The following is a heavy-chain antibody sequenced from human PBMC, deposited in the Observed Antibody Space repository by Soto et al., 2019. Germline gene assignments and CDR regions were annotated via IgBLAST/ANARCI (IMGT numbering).Heavy chain of an antibody. CDR1: CGSIISSSYY. V-gene: IGHV4-39*01. Sequence: SETLSLTCTFSCGSIISSSYYWGWIRQPPGKGLEWIGSIYYSGSTYYNPSLKSRVTISVDTSKNQFSLKLSSVTAADTAVYYCASITIFGVVIFPRYYYYGMDVWGQGTTVTVSS. CDR2: IYYSGST. J-gene: IGHJ6*02. CDR3: ASITIFGVVIFPRYYYYGMDV. D-gene: IGHD3-3*01.